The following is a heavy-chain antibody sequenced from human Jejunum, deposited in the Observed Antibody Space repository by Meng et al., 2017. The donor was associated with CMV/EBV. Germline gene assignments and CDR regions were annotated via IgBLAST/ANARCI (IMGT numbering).Heavy chain of an antibody. Sequence: VELVESWGGLVQPGGSLRLSCAASGFTFSIYGMHWVRQAPGKGLEWVAFIRYDGTVQNYADSVKGRFTISRDNSWNMLSLEMNSLRPEDTAVYYCAKVGFGWYSIDYWGQGTLVTVSS. D-gene: IGHD6-19*01. CDR1: GFTFSIYG. V-gene: IGHV3-30*02. J-gene: IGHJ4*02. CDR2: IRYDGTVQ. CDR3: AKVGFGWYSIDY.